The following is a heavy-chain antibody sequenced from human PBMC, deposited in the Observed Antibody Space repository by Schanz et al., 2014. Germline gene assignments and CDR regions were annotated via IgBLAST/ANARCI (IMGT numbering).Heavy chain of an antibody. CDR3: ARDFHGYGPHLDY. CDR1: GFTFSSYD. V-gene: IGHV3-30*02. D-gene: IGHD5-12*01. CDR2: LWHDGSKK. J-gene: IGHJ4*02. Sequence: VQLVQSGGGLVQPGGSLSLSCVASGFTFSSYDVFWVRQAPGKGLEWVAILWHDGSKKYYADSVKGRFTVSRDNSKNTLYLQLNSLRAEDTAVYYCARDFHGYGPHLDYWGQGSLVTVSS.